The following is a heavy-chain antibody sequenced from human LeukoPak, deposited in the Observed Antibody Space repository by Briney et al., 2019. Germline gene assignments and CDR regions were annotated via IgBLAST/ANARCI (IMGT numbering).Heavy chain of an antibody. J-gene: IGHJ1*01. V-gene: IGHV4-38-2*02. Sequence: PSETLSLTCTVSGYSISSGYYWGWIRQPPGKGLEWIGSIYHSGSTYYNPSLKSRVTISVDTSKNQFSLKLSSVTAADTAVYYCARVDEPGGHLPEYFQHWGQGTLVTVSS. D-gene: IGHD1-14*01. CDR1: GYSISSGYY. CDR3: ARVDEPGGHLPEYFQH. CDR2: IYHSGST.